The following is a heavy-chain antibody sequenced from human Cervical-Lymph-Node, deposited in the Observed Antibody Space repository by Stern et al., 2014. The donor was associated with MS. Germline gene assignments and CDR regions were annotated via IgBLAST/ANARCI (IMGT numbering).Heavy chain of an antibody. Sequence: QVQLQESGPGLVKPSETVSLTCTVSGGSMSSKYWNWIRQPPGKGLEWSGYIYSDGSTNYNPSLKSRVIISLDTSTNQFSLSLTSVTAADTAVYYCARVTGRGTRQNWFDSWGQGTLVTVSS. CDR2: IYSDGST. CDR1: GGSMSSKY. CDR3: ARVTGRGTRQNWFDS. V-gene: IGHV4-59*01. D-gene: IGHD1-26*01. J-gene: IGHJ5*01.